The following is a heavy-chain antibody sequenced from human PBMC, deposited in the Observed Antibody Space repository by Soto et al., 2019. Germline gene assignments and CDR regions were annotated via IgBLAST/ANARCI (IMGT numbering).Heavy chain of an antibody. CDR2: TYYRSKWYY. D-gene: IGHD6-19*01. CDR3: VRFGSGWNY. Sequence: QSQTLSLTCAISGDSVSSNSAGWNWIRQSPSRGLEWLGRTYYRSKWYYEYAVSVKSRTTINPDTSKNQFSLQVNSVTPEDTAVYYCVRFGSGWNYWGQGTLVTVSS. J-gene: IGHJ4*02. CDR1: GDSVSSNSAG. V-gene: IGHV6-1*01.